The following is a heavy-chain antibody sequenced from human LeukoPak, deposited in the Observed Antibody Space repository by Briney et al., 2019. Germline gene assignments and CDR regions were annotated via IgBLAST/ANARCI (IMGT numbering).Heavy chain of an antibody. CDR2: IWYDGSNK. CDR3: ARAPPDPYYYDSSGSGLDP. Sequence: GGSLRLSCAASGFTFSSYGTHWVRQAPGKGLEWVAVIWYDGSNKYYADSVKGRFTISRDNSKNTLYLQMNSLRAEDTAVYYCARAPPDPYYYDSSGSGLDPWGQGTLVTVSS. D-gene: IGHD3-22*01. CDR1: GFTFSSYG. J-gene: IGHJ5*02. V-gene: IGHV3-33*01.